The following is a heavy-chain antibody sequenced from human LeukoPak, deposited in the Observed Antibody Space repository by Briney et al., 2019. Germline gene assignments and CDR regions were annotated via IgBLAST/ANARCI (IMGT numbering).Heavy chain of an antibody. Sequence: SETLSLTCTVSGGSISSYYWSWIRQPPGKGLEWIGYIYYTGSTNYNPSLKSRITISVDTSKNQFSLKLSSVTAADTAVYYCASSTKWADYFDYWGQGTLVTVSS. D-gene: IGHD1-26*01. V-gene: IGHV4-59*01. CDR2: IYYTGST. CDR3: ASSTKWADYFDY. CDR1: GGSISSYY. J-gene: IGHJ4*02.